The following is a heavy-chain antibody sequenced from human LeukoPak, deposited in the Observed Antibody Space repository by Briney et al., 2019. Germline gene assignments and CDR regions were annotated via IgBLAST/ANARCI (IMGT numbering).Heavy chain of an antibody. CDR2: INPSVGST. CDR3: ARRRGEDGMDV. D-gene: IGHD3-16*01. CDR1: GYSFTNYY. J-gene: IGHJ6*04. Sequence: ASAKVACKASGYSFTNYYMHWVRQAPGQGPEWMGIINPSVGSTSYTQKFQGRVTMTRDTSTSTVYLELSRLTSEDTAVYYCARRRGEDGMDVWGKGTTVTISS. V-gene: IGHV1-46*01.